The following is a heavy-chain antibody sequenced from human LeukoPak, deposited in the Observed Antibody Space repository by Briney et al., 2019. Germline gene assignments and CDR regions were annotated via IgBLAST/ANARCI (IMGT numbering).Heavy chain of an antibody. J-gene: IGHJ4*02. CDR2: ISGSGGST. CDR3: AKDSPYSSSYFDY. Sequence: PGGSLRLSCAASGFTFSSYAVGWVRQAPGKGLEWVSSISGSGGSTYSADSVKGRFTISRDNSKNTLYLQMNSLRAEDTAVYYCAKDSPYSSSYFDYWGQGTLVTVSS. V-gene: IGHV3-23*01. D-gene: IGHD6-6*01. CDR1: GFTFSSYA.